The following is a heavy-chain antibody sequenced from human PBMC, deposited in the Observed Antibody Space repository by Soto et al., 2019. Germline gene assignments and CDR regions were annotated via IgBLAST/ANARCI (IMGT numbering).Heavy chain of an antibody. D-gene: IGHD3-22*01. J-gene: IGHJ4*02. CDR1: GDTFSSYA. V-gene: IGHV1-69*01. CDR3: ARVGPAHYYDSSGYYSPLDY. CDR2: IIPRFGTA. Sequence: QVQLVQSGAEVKKPGSSVKVSCKASGDTFSSYAINWVRQAPGQGLEWVGGIIPRFGTANYAQKVKGRVTITSGDSTSTVYLELSSLRSEDTAVYYCARVGPAHYYDSSGYYSPLDYWGQGTLVTVSS.